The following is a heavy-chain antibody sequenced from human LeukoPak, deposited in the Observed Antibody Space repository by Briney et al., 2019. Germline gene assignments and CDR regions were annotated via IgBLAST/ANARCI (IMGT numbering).Heavy chain of an antibody. CDR2: IYPGDSDT. D-gene: IGHD6-19*01. J-gene: IGHJ4*02. Sequence: GESLKISCKGSGYSFTSYWIGWVRQMPGKGQEWMGIIYPGDSDTRYSPSSQGQVTISADKSISTAYLQWSSLKASDTAMYYRARFSGSSGWYYFDYWGQGTLVTVSS. CDR1: GYSFTSYW. CDR3: ARFSGSSGWYYFDY. V-gene: IGHV5-51*01.